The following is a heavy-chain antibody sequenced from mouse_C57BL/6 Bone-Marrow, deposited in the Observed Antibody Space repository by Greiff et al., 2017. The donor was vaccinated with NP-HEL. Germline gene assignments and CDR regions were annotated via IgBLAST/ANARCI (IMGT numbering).Heavy chain of an antibody. CDR2: INSDGGST. CDR3: AGHGGPALLRYWYFDV. Sequence: EVHLVESGGGLVQPGESLKLSCESNEYEFPSHDMSWVRKTPEQRLELVAAINSDGGSTYYPDTMERRFILSRDNTKKTLYLQMSSLRAEDTALYYCAGHGGPALLRYWYFDVWGTGTTVTVSS. V-gene: IGHV5-2*01. J-gene: IGHJ1*03. D-gene: IGHD1-1*01. CDR1: EYEFPSHD.